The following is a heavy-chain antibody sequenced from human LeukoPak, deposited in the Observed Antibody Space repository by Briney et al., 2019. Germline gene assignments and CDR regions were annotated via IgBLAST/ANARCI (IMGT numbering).Heavy chain of an antibody. V-gene: IGHV1-69*06. CDR3: ATSRLEGQWLPTT. Sequence: VASVKVSCKASGGTFSSYAISWVRQAPGQGLEWMGGIIPIFGTANYAQKFQGRVTITADKSTSTAYMELSSPRSEGTAVYYCATSRLEGQWLPTTWGQGTLVTVSS. J-gene: IGHJ4*02. CDR1: GGTFSSYA. D-gene: IGHD6-19*01. CDR2: IIPIFGTA.